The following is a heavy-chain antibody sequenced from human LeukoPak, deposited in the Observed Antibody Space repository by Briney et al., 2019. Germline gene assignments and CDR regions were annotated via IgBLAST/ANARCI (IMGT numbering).Heavy chain of an antibody. J-gene: IGHJ4*02. D-gene: IGHD3-10*01. CDR2: ISYDGSNK. CDR1: GFTFSTYA. V-gene: IGHV3-30*04. Sequence: GGSLSLSCAAAGFTFSTYAMHWVRQAPGKWLEWVAVISYDGSNKYYADSVKGRFTISRDNSKNTLYLQMNSLRAEDTAVYYCASSLSQGSYYVTDYWGQGTLVTVSS. CDR3: ASSLSQGSYYVTDY.